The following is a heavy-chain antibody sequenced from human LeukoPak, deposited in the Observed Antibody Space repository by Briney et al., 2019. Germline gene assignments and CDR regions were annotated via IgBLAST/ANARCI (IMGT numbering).Heavy chain of an antibody. Sequence: PSETLSLTCTVSGGSISSYYWSWIRQPPGKGLEWIGYIYDSGSTNYNPSLKSRVTISVDTSKNQFSLKLSSVTAADTAVYYCARAPTYYYDSSGYYQGGNWFDPWGQGTLVTVSS. D-gene: IGHD3-22*01. CDR1: GGSISSYY. J-gene: IGHJ5*02. V-gene: IGHV4-59*01. CDR3: ARAPTYYYDSSGYYQGGNWFDP. CDR2: IYDSGST.